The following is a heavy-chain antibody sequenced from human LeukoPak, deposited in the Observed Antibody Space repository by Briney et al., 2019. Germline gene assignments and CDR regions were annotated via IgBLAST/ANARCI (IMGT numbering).Heavy chain of an antibody. V-gene: IGHV3-64*01. CDR2: ISSNGGRT. CDR3: ARDEQDTAIDY. J-gene: IGHJ4*02. CDR1: GFTFSSYS. D-gene: IGHD5-18*01. Sequence: GGSLRLSCAASGFTFSSYSMHWVRQAPGKGLEYVSAISSNGGRTYYANSVKGRFTISRDNSKNTLYLQMGSLRAEDMAVYYCARDEQDTAIDYWGQGTLVTVSS.